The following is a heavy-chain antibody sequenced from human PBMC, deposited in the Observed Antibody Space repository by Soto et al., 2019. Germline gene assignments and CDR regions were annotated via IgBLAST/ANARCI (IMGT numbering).Heavy chain of an antibody. V-gene: IGHV4-39*01. CDR3: ARLRAIGNYFDY. J-gene: IGHJ4*02. CDR1: GGSISSSSYY. D-gene: IGHD1-26*01. CDR2: IYYSGST. Sequence: SETLSLTCTVSGGSISSSSYYWGWIRQPPGKGLEWIGSIYYSGSTYYNPSLKSRVTISVDTSKNQFSLKLSSVTAADTAVYYCARLRAIGNYFDYWGQGTLVTVSS.